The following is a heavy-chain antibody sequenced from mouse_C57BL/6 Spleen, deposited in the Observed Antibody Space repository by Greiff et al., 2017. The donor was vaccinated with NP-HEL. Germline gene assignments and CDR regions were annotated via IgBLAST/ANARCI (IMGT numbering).Heavy chain of an antibody. CDR1: GFTFSDYY. D-gene: IGHD1-1*01. CDR3: ALYGSSFYAMDY. J-gene: IGHJ4*01. Sequence: EVQLVESEGGLVQPGSSMKLSCTASGFTFSDYYMAWVRQVPEKGLEWVANINYDGSSTYYLDSLKSRFIISRDNAKNILYLQMSSLKSEDTATYYCALYGSSFYAMDYWGQGTSVTVSS. V-gene: IGHV5-16*01. CDR2: INYDGSST.